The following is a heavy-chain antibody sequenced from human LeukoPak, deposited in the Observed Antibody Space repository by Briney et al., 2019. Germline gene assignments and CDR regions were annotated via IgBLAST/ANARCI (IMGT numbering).Heavy chain of an antibody. CDR1: GFTFSSYS. Sequence: GGSLRLSCAASGFTFSSYSMSWVRQAPGKGLEWVSTISGSGGSTYYADSVKGRFTISRDNSKNTLYLQMNSLRAEDTAVYYCALRGYIYEYYFDYWGQGTLVTVSS. CDR3: ALRGYIYEYYFDY. CDR2: ISGSGGST. J-gene: IGHJ4*02. V-gene: IGHV3-23*01. D-gene: IGHD5-18*01.